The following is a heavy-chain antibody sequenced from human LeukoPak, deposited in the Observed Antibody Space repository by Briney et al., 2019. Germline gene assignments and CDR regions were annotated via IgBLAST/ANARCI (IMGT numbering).Heavy chain of an antibody. CDR3: AREAAIDTYYDFWSGYGTPYYFDY. Sequence: SETLSLTCTVCGYSISSGYYWGWIRQPPGKGLEWIGSIYHSGSTYYNPSLKSRVTISVDTSKNQLSLKLSSVTAADTAVYYCAREAAIDTYYDFWSGYGTPYYFDYWGQGTLVTVSS. J-gene: IGHJ4*02. CDR1: GYSISSGYY. CDR2: IYHSGST. V-gene: IGHV4-38-2*02. D-gene: IGHD3-3*01.